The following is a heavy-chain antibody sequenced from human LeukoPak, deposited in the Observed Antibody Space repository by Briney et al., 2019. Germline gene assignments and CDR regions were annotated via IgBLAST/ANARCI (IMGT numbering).Heavy chain of an antibody. D-gene: IGHD3-22*01. CDR1: GFTFSDYY. CDR3: AGTTTIYYDSSASHPY. CDR2: ISSSGSTI. J-gene: IGHJ4*02. Sequence: GGSLRLSCAASGFTFSDYYMSWIRQAPGKGLEWVSYISSSGSTIYYADSVKGRFTISRDNAKKSLYLQMNSLRAEDTAVYYCAGTTTIYYDSSASHPYWGQGTLVTVSS. V-gene: IGHV3-11*01.